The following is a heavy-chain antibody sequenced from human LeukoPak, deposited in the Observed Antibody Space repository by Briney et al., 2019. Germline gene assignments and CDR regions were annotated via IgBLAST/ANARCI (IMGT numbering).Heavy chain of an antibody. D-gene: IGHD5-24*01. Sequence: GGSLRLSCAPSGFTFSRYWMTWVRQTPGKGLEWVASIKDDGRQKYYVDSVKGRFTVSRDNAKNSAYLQMDSLRAEDTALYYCARDASRGFDTWGQGTLVAVSS. CDR2: IKDDGRQK. CDR1: GFTFSRYW. V-gene: IGHV3-7*01. J-gene: IGHJ4*02. CDR3: ARDASRGFDT.